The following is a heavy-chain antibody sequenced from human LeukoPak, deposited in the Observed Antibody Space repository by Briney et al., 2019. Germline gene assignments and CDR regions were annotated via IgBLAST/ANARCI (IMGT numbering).Heavy chain of an antibody. V-gene: IGHV3-66*01. D-gene: IGHD4-11*01. CDR3: ARRPYSKYDFYYGMDV. J-gene: IGHJ6*02. CDR1: GFTVSTNY. Sequence: GGSLRLSCAASGFTVSTNYMNWVRQAPGKGLEGVSMIYSGGSTSYADSVKGRFTISRDNSKNTLYLQMNSLRAEDTAVYYCARRPYSKYDFYYGMDVWGQGTTVTVSS. CDR2: IYSGGST.